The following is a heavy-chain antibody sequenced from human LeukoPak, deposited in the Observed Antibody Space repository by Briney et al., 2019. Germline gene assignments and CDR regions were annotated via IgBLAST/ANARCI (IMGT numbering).Heavy chain of an antibody. V-gene: IGHV1-69*05. CDR3: ARGEDIAVAGTNYYYYYYMDV. J-gene: IGHJ6*03. D-gene: IGHD6-19*01. CDR2: TIPIFGTA. CDR1: GGTFSSYA. Sequence: SVKVSCKASGGTFSSYAISWVRQAPGQGLEWMGGTIPIFGTANYAQKFQGRVTITTDESTSTAYMELSSLRSEDTAVYYCARGEDIAVAGTNYYYYYYMDVWGKGTTVTVSS.